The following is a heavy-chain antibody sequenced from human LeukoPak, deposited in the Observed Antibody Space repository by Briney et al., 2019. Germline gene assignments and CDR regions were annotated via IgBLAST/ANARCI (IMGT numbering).Heavy chain of an antibody. V-gene: IGHV3-48*04. D-gene: IGHD6-19*01. CDR1: GFTFSSYS. CDR2: ISSSSSTI. J-gene: IGHJ4*02. CDR3: ARDREIAVAAKDYFDY. Sequence: PGGSLRLSCAASGFTFSSYSMNWVRQAPGKGLEWVSYISSSSSTIYYADSVKGRFTISRDNAKNSLYLQMNSLRAEDTAVYYCARDREIAVAAKDYFDYWGQGTLVTVSS.